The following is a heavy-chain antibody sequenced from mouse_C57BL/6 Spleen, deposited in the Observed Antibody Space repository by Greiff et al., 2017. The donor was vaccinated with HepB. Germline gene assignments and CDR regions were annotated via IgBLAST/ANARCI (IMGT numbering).Heavy chain of an antibody. CDR3: ARRPLLLAY. Sequence: QVQLKQSGAELARPGASVKLSCKASGYTFTSYGISWVKQRTGQGLEWIGEIYPRSGNTYYNEKFKGKATLTADKSSSTAYMELRSLTSEDSAVYFCARRPLLLAYWGQGTLVTVSA. CDR1: GYTFTSYG. V-gene: IGHV1-81*01. D-gene: IGHD2-10*01. CDR2: IYPRSGNT. J-gene: IGHJ3*01.